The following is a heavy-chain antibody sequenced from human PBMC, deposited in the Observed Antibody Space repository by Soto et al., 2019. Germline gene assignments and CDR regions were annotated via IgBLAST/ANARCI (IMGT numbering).Heavy chain of an antibody. CDR3: AREGGSDSLAPNNNLFDT. D-gene: IGHD6-25*01. V-gene: IGHV1-2*02. CDR2: INANNGGA. CDR1: GYTFTDYH. Sequence: QVQLVQSGDEVKNPGASVKVSCKPSGYTFTDYHIHWVRQAPGQGLEFMGWINANNGGAGSAQQFQVRLTVTRDTSISTVYMELSNLRSDDTAVYFCAREGGSDSLAPNNNLFDTWGHGTLVTVSS. J-gene: IGHJ5*01.